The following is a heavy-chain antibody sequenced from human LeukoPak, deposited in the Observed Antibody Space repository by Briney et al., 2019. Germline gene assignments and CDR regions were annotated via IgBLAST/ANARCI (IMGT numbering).Heavy chain of an antibody. CDR2: IDPSDSYN. V-gene: IGHV5-10-1*01. J-gene: IGHJ4*02. CDR3: ARAYSRSRFDY. D-gene: IGHD6-6*01. Sequence: GESLKISCKGSGHSFTNYWISWVRQMPGKGLEWMGTIDPSDSYNNYSPSFQGHVTISADKSISTAYLQWSSLRASDTAMYYCARAYSRSRFDYWGQGTLVTVSS. CDR1: GHSFTNYW.